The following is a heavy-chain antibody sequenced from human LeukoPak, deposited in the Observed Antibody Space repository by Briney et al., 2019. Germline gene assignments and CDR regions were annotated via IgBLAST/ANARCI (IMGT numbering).Heavy chain of an antibody. CDR3: ARSHLTGTTLPLGVGAPYYFDY. D-gene: IGHD1-7*01. Sequence: ASVKVSCKASGGTFRSYAISWVRQAPGQGLEWMGGIIPIFGTANYAQKFQGRVTITTDESTSTAYMELSSLRSEDTAVYYCARSHLTGTTLPLGVGAPYYFDYWGQGTLVTVSS. CDR1: GGTFRSYA. J-gene: IGHJ4*02. CDR2: IIPIFGTA. V-gene: IGHV1-69*05.